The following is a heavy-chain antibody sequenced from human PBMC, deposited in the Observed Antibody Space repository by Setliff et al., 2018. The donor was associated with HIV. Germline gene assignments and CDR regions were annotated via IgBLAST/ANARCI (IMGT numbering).Heavy chain of an antibody. Sequence: ASVKVSCKTSGYDFRRYGIAWVRQVPGHGLEWMGWISAYNGNTNYAQKLQGRVTMTTDTSTSTAYMELRSLRSDDTAVYYCARGNTMNYYYMDVWGKGTTVTVSS. J-gene: IGHJ6*03. CDR1: GYDFRRYG. CDR3: ARGNTMNYYYMDV. CDR2: ISAYNGNT. V-gene: IGHV1-18*01. D-gene: IGHD3-22*01.